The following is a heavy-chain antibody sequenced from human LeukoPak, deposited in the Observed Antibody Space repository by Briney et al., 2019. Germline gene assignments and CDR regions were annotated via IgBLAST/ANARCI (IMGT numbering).Heavy chain of an antibody. CDR3: AKDRLSSYYDSSGYDAFDI. D-gene: IGHD3-22*01. CDR1: GFTFSSYA. V-gene: IGHV3-23*01. J-gene: IGHJ3*02. Sequence: GGSLRLSCAASGFTFSSYAMSWVRQAPGKRLEWVSAISGSGGSTYYADSVKGRFTISRDNSKNTLYLQMNSLRAEDTAVYYCAKDRLSSYYDSSGYDAFDIWGQGTMVTVSS. CDR2: ISGSGGST.